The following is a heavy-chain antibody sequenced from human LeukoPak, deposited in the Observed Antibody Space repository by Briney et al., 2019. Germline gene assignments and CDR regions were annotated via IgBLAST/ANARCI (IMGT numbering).Heavy chain of an antibody. CDR3: ARENDYGNNWFDP. J-gene: IGHJ5*02. CDR2: INPSGDST. D-gene: IGHD4-17*01. CDR1: GYSFSSYY. Sequence: GASVKVSCKASGYSFSSYYMHWMRQAPGQGLEWMGIINPSGDSTTYAQKFQGRVTMTRDTSTRTVYMELSSLRSDDTAVYYCARENDYGNNWFDPWGQGTLVTVSS. V-gene: IGHV1-46*01.